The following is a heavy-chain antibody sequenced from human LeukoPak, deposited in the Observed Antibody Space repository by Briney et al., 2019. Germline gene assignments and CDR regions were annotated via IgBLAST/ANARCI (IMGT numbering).Heavy chain of an antibody. CDR3: ARKWTGVDY. D-gene: IGHD1-14*01. CDR1: GFTFSSYW. J-gene: IGHJ4*02. Sequence: GGSLRLSCAASGFTFSSYWMSCVRQAPGKGLEWVANINQDGSDKYYVDSVKGRFTISRDNAKNSLYLQMNSLRAEDTAVYYCARKWTGVDYWGQGTLVTVSS. V-gene: IGHV3-7*01. CDR2: INQDGSDK.